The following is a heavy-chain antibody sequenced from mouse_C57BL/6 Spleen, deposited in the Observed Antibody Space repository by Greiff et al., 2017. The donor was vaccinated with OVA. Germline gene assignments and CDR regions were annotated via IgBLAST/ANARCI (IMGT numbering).Heavy chain of an antibody. D-gene: IGHD1-1*01. Sequence: VQLQQSGPELVKPGASVKMSCKASGYTFTDYNMHWVKQSHGKSLEWIGYINPNNGGTSYNQKFKGKATLTVNKSSSTAYMELRSLTSEESAVYYCASPYYGSSAAWFAYWGQGTLVTVSA. CDR1: GYTFTDYN. CDR2: INPNNGGT. J-gene: IGHJ3*01. CDR3: ASPYYGSSAAWFAY. V-gene: IGHV1-22*01.